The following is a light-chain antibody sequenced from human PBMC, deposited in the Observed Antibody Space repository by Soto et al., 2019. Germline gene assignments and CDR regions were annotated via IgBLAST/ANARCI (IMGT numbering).Light chain of an antibody. CDR2: EVS. Sequence: QSALTQPPSASGSPGQSVTISCTGTSSDVGGYNYVSWYQQHPGKAPKLMIYEVSKRPSGVPDRFSGSKSGNTASLTISGLQDEDEADYYCSSYAGSNFWVFGGGTKLTVL. V-gene: IGLV2-8*01. J-gene: IGLJ3*02. CDR1: SSDVGGYNY. CDR3: SSYAGSNFWV.